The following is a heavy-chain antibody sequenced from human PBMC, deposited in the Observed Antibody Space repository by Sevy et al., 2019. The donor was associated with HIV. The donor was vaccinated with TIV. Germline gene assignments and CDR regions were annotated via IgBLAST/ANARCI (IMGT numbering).Heavy chain of an antibody. D-gene: IGHD6-6*01. V-gene: IGHV4-39*01. Sequence: SDTLSLTCTVSGGSISSSGYYWGWIRQPPGKGLECIGSIYYSGYTYYNPSLKSRVTISVDTSKNQFSLNLSSVTAADTAVYYCARHRGYSSSSPFDYWGQGTLVTVSS. J-gene: IGHJ4*02. CDR1: GGSISSSGYY. CDR2: IYYSGYT. CDR3: ARHRGYSSSSPFDY.